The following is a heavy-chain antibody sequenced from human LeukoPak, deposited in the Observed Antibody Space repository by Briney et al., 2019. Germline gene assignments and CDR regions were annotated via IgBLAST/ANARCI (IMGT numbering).Heavy chain of an antibody. D-gene: IGHD4-17*01. V-gene: IGHV6-1*01. Sequence: SQTLSLTCAISGDSVSSNSAAWNWIRQSPSRGLEWLGRTYYRSTWYKDYAVSVKSRITINPDTSKNQFSLQLNSVTPEDTAVYYCARAPAQNGDYGYYYYYMDVWGKGTTVTVSS. CDR2: TYYRSTWYK. J-gene: IGHJ6*03. CDR1: GDSVSSNSAA. CDR3: ARAPAQNGDYGYYYYYMDV.